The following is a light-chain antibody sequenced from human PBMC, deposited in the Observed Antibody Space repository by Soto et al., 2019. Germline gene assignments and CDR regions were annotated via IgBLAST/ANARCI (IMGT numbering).Light chain of an antibody. CDR3: QQYNSYRT. CDR1: QSVSTY. CDR2: DAS. J-gene: IGKJ1*01. Sequence: EIVLTQSPASLSLSPGEGATLSCRASQSVSTYLAWFQQKFGQPPRLLIYDASKRATGIPARFSGSGSGTDFTLTISSLQPDDFATYYCQQYNSYRTFGQGTKVDIK. V-gene: IGKV3-11*01.